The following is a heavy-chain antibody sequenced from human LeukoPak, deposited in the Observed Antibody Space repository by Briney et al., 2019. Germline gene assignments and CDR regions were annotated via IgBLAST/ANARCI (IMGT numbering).Heavy chain of an antibody. CDR1: GGSISSYY. Sequence: PSETLSLTCTVSGGSISSYYWSWIRQPPGKGLEWIGEINHSGSTNYNPSLKSRVTISVDTSKNQFSLKLSSVTAADTAVYYCARGFPNFDWLLNKYYFDYWGQGTLVTVSS. D-gene: IGHD3-9*01. J-gene: IGHJ4*02. CDR2: INHSGST. V-gene: IGHV4-34*01. CDR3: ARGFPNFDWLLNKYYFDY.